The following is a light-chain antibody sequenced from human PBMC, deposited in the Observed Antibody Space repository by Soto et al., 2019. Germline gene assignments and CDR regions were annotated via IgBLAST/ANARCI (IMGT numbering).Light chain of an antibody. CDR3: QQYSSLWT. CDR1: QSVSNNY. CDR2: GAS. J-gene: IGKJ1*01. Sequence: IVLTQSPAILALSPGDRATLSCRASQSVSNNYLAWYQQKPGQAPRLLIYGASSRATGIPDRFSGSGSGTDFTLSISRLEPEDFAVYYCQQYSSLWTFGQGTKVDIK. V-gene: IGKV3-20*01.